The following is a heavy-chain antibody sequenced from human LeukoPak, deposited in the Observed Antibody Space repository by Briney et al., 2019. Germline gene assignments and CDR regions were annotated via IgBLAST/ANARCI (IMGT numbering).Heavy chain of an antibody. D-gene: IGHD4-17*01. J-gene: IGHJ4*02. CDR1: GGSISSSSYY. CDR2: IYYSGST. Sequence: SETLSLTCTVSGGSISSSSYYWGWIRQPPGKGLEWIGSIYYSGSTYYNPSLKNRVTISVDTPKNQFSLKLSSVTAADTAVYHCARDHGDYRSWFYWGQGTLVTVSS. V-gene: IGHV4-39*02. CDR3: ARDHGDYRSWFY.